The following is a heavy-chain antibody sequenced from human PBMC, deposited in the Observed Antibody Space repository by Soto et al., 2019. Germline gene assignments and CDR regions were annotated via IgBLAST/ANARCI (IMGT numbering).Heavy chain of an antibody. CDR1: GGSVSSDTHY. J-gene: IGHJ6*02. D-gene: IGHD2-2*02. V-gene: IGHV4-61*01. Sequence: SETLSLTCTVSGGSVSSDTHYWNWIRQPPGKRLEWIGFIYSSGSTNYNPSLKSRVTMSVDTSKNHFSLKLRSVIVADTAVYHCARFVRSCSGTTCYTRADVWGQGTTVTVSS. CDR2: IYSSGST. CDR3: ARFVRSCSGTTCYTRADV.